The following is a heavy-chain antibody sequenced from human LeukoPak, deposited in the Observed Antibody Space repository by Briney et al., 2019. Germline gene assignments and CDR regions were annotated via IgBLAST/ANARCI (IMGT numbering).Heavy chain of an antibody. CDR1: GVTISSQA. J-gene: IGHJ4*02. CDR3: AKRGTAGSWNPEDY. Sequence: PGGSLRLSCVASGVTISSQAMSGVRQAPGKGLEWVSIIGIGGNTYYADTVKGRFTISRDNSKNTLSLQMNSLRAEDTAVYYCAKRGTAGSWNPEDYWGQGTLVTVSS. D-gene: IGHD1-1*01. CDR2: IIGIGGNT. V-gene: IGHV3-23*01.